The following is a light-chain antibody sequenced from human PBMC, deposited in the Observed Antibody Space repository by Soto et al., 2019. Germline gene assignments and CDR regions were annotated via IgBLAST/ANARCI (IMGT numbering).Light chain of an antibody. CDR1: SSDVGAYNY. CDR3: CSYAGTYKV. J-gene: IGLJ1*01. V-gene: IGLV2-11*01. CDR2: DVT. Sequence: QSALTQPRSLSGSPGQSVTISCTGASSDVGAYNYVSWYQQNPGKAPKLIIYDVTKRPSGVPDRFSGSKSGNTASLTISGLQADDEADYYCCSYAGTYKVFGTGTKVTVL.